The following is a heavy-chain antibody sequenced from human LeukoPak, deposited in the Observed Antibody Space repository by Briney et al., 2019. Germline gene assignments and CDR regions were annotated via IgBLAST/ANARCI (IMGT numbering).Heavy chain of an antibody. J-gene: IGHJ4*02. CDR1: GFTFSRYA. CDR2: TSGSGGST. CDR3: AKDYSNYEHYFDY. Sequence: GGSLRLSCAASGFTFSRYAMSWVRQAPGKGLEWVSATSGSGGSTYYADSVKGRFTISRDNSKNTLYLQMNSLRAEDTAVYYCAKDYSNYEHYFDYWGRGTLVTVSS. V-gene: IGHV3-23*01. D-gene: IGHD4-11*01.